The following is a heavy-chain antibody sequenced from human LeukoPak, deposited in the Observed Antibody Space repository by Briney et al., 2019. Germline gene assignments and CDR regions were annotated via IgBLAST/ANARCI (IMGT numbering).Heavy chain of an antibody. J-gene: IGHJ5*02. CDR1: GYTFTSYD. CDR2: MNINSGNT. Sequence: GASVKVSCKASGYTFTSYDINWVRQPTGQGLEWMGWMNINSGNTGYEQKFQGRLTITRNHSISTAYLELSSLRSEDTAVYYCARGPRRAAAQNNWFDPWGQGTLVTVSS. D-gene: IGHD6-13*01. V-gene: IGHV1-8*03. CDR3: ARGPRRAAAQNNWFDP.